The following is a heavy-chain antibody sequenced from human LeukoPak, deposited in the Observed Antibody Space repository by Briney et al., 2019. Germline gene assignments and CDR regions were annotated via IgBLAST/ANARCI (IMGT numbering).Heavy chain of an antibody. V-gene: IGHV3-48*02. D-gene: IGHD6-19*01. CDR1: GFTFSSYS. CDR2: ISSSSGII. CDR3: ARDNGPVADLFDY. J-gene: IGHJ4*02. Sequence: GGSLRLSCAVSGFTFSSYSMNWVRQAPGKGLEWVSYISSSSGIIYYADFVKGRFTISRDNAKNSLYLQMNSLRDEDTAVYYCARDNGPVADLFDYWGQGTLVTVSS.